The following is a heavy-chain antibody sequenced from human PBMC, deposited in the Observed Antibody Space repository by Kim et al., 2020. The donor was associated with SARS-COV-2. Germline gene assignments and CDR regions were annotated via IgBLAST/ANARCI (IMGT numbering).Heavy chain of an antibody. J-gene: IGHJ6*02. V-gene: IGHV4-39*01. D-gene: IGHD3-9*01. CDR3: ARNGALRYFDWLFPGRMDL. CDR1: GGSISSSSYY. CDR2: IYYSGST. Sequence: SETLSLTCTVSGGSISSSSYYWGWIRQPPGKGLEWIGSIYYSGSTYYNPSLKRRVTISVDTSKNQFSLKLSSVTAADTAVYYCARNGALRYFDWLFPGRMDLWGQATTVTVS.